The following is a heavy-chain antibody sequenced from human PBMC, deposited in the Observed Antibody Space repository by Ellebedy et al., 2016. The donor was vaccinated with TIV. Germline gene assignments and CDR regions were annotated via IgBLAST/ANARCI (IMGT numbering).Heavy chain of an antibody. J-gene: IGHJ6*02. Sequence: SETLSLTCSVSGDSMNTYYWSWIRQPPGKGLEWIGYIYYSGTTNYNPSLKSRVTISVDTSKNLFSLQLNSVTPEDTAVYYCARGWFGSGMGVWGQGTTVTVSS. V-gene: IGHV4-59*12. CDR2: IYYSGTT. CDR1: GDSMNTYY. D-gene: IGHD3-10*01. CDR3: ARGWFGSGMGV.